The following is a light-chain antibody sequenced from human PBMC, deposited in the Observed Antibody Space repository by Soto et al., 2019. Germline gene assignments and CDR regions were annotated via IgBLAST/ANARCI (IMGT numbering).Light chain of an antibody. J-gene: IGKJ5*01. V-gene: IGKV3-20*01. CDR3: QQYGSSPPMT. CDR1: QSVSSSY. CDR2: GAS. Sequence: IVLRQSPGTLAVSPLEIATLSCMASQSVSSSYLAWYQQKPGQAPRLLIYGASSRATGIPDRFSGSGSGTDFPLTISRREPDDFAVYYCQQYGSSPPMTFGQGTRLEIK.